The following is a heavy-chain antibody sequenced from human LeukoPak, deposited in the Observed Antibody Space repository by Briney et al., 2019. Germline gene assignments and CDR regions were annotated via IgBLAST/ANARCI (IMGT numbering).Heavy chain of an antibody. D-gene: IGHD1-26*01. V-gene: IGHV1-46*01. CDR1: GYTFTSYY. J-gene: IGHJ4*02. Sequence: GGSLRLSCAASGYTFTSYYMHWVRQAPGQGLEWMGIINPSGGSTSYAQKFQGRVTMTRDTSTSTVYMELSSLRSEDTAVYYCARDSGSSAKNVDYWGQGTLVTVSS. CDR3: ARDSGSSAKNVDY. CDR2: INPSGGST.